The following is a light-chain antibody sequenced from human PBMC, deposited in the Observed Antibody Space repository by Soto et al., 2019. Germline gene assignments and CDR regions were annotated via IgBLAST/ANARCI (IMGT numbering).Light chain of an antibody. CDR2: DAS. CDR1: QSISNR. V-gene: IGKV1-5*01. Sequence: DIHMTQSPSTLSASVGYRFPITCRASQSISNRLAWYKQKPGKAPKVLIYDASSLESGVPSRLSGSGSATEFILTISSMKPDDFATYHCQHYGGVWTFGQGTKVDIK. CDR3: QHYGGVWT. J-gene: IGKJ1*01.